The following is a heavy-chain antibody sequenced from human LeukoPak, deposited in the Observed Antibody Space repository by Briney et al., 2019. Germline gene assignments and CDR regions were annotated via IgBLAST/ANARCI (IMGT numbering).Heavy chain of an antibody. CDR1: GFTFSTYP. Sequence: GGSLRLSCAAPGFTFSTYPMHWVRQAPGKGLEYVSAISSNGGSTYYANSVKGRFTISRDNSKNTLYLQMGSLRAEDMAVYYCASSSSGWYNYWGQGTLVTVSS. V-gene: IGHV3-64*01. CDR3: ASSSSGWYNY. CDR2: ISSNGGST. D-gene: IGHD6-19*01. J-gene: IGHJ4*02.